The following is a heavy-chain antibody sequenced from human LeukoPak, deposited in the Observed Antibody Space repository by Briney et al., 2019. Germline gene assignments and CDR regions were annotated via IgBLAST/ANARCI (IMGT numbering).Heavy chain of an antibody. Sequence: GSSVKVSCKASGGIFNRDAITWVRQAPGQGLEWMGGIIPIFGTTTYAQEFQGRVTITADESTSTAYMELSSLTSEDTAIYYCARCFWNNYRGGAFDYWGQGTLVTVSS. J-gene: IGHJ4*02. CDR2: IIPIFGTT. V-gene: IGHV1-69*01. CDR3: ARCFWNNYRGGAFDY. CDR1: GGIFNRDA. D-gene: IGHD2-21*01.